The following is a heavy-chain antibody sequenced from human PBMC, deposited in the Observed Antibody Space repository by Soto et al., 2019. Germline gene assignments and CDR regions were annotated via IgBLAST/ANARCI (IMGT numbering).Heavy chain of an antibody. CDR3: ARSYYDSSGYSRLPEYFQH. J-gene: IGHJ1*01. CDR2: INPNSGGT. V-gene: IGHV1-2*04. Sequence: ASVKVSCKASGYTFTGYYMHWVRQAPGQGLEWMGWINPNSGGTNYAQKFQGWVTMTRDTSISTAYMELSRLRSDDTAVYYCARSYYDSSGYSRLPEYFQHWGQGTLVTVSS. D-gene: IGHD3-22*01. CDR1: GYTFTGYY.